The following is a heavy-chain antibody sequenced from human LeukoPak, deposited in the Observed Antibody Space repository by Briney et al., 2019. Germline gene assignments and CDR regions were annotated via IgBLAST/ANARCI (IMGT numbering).Heavy chain of an antibody. D-gene: IGHD6-6*01. CDR1: GFTFNNYA. J-gene: IGHJ4*02. V-gene: IGHV3-48*01. CDR3: ATESSRSSAY. CDR2: ISRSGSSI. Sequence: SGGSLRLSCAASGFTFNNYAMNWVRQAPGKGLEWVSHISRSGSSIFYADSVKGRFTIFRDNGQNSLYLQMSSLRAEDTAVYYCATESSRSSAYWGQGTLVTVSS.